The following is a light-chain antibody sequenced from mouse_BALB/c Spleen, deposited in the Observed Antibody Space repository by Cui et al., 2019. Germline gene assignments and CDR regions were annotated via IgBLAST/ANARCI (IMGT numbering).Light chain of an antibody. CDR1: SSVSY. J-gene: IGKJ2*01. CDR2: STS. CDR3: QQRSSYPPMYT. Sequence: QIVPTQSPAIMSASPGEKVTITCSASSSVSYMHWFQQKPGTSPKLWIYSTSNLASGVPARFSGSGSGTYYSLTISRMEAEDAATYYCQQRSSYPPMYTFGGGTKLEIK. V-gene: IGKV4-57*01.